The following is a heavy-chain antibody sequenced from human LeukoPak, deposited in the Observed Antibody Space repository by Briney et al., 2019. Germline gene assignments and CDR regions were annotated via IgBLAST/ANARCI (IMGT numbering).Heavy chain of an antibody. CDR3: AKVTYGSGTYGAFDY. CDR2: IKQDGSEK. CDR1: GFTFSSYW. D-gene: IGHD3-10*01. J-gene: IGHJ4*02. Sequence: GGSLRLSCAASGFTFSSYWMSWVRQAPGKGLEWVANIKQDGSEKYYVDPVKGRFTISRDNAKNSLYLQMNSLRAEDTAVYYCAKVTYGSGTYGAFDYWGQGTLVTVSS. V-gene: IGHV3-7*03.